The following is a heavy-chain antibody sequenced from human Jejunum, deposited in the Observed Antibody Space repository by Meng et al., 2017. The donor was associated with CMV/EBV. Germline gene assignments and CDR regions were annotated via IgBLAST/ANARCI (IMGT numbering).Heavy chain of an antibody. Sequence: AFGFTFRHHYLDCFPQAPGKGLEWVARIKNKANSYITEYAASVRDRFTISRDDPKTSLFLQMSSLKAEDTAMYYCGRDSMKGGGFDYWGQGALVTVSS. CDR1: GFTFRHHY. CDR2: IKNKANSYIT. CDR3: GRDSMKGGGFDY. J-gene: IGHJ4*02. D-gene: IGHD3-10*01. V-gene: IGHV3-72*01.